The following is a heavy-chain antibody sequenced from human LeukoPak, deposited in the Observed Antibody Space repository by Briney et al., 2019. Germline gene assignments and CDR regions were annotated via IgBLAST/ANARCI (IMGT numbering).Heavy chain of an antibody. Sequence: GGSLRLSCAASGFTFNIYNMNWVRQAPGKGLEWVSAISGSGTKTYYADSVRRRFTISRDNSKNTLSLQMSSLRAEDTAVYYCAKAEWELLSYFDYWGQGMLVIVSS. J-gene: IGHJ4*02. CDR3: AKAEWELLSYFDY. CDR2: ISGSGTKT. CDR1: GFTFNIYN. D-gene: IGHD1-26*01. V-gene: IGHV3-23*01.